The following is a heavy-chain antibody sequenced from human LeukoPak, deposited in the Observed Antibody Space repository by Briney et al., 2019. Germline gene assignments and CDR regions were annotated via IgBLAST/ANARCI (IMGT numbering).Heavy chain of an antibody. Sequence: ASVKVSCKASGYTFTGYYMHWVRQAPGHGLEWMGRINPNGGGTNYAQKFQGRVTMTRDTSISTAYMELSRLRSDDTAVYYCARDVAAAGTGYWGQGTLVTVSS. CDR3: ARDVAAAGTGY. D-gene: IGHD6-13*01. J-gene: IGHJ4*02. V-gene: IGHV1-2*06. CDR2: INPNGGGT. CDR1: GYTFTGYY.